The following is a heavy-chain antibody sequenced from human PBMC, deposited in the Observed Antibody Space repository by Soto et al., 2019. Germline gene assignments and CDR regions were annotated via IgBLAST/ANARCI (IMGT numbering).Heavy chain of an antibody. Sequence: GGSLRLSCAASGLTFNSYAMSWVRQAPGKGLEWVSAISGSDGSTYYADSVKGRFTISRGNSKNTLYPQMSSLRAEDTAVYYCASPPRATVTDNIFDYWGQGTLVTVSS. CDR3: ASPPRATVTDNIFDY. D-gene: IGHD4-17*01. CDR2: ISGSDGST. J-gene: IGHJ4*02. V-gene: IGHV3-23*01. CDR1: GLTFNSYA.